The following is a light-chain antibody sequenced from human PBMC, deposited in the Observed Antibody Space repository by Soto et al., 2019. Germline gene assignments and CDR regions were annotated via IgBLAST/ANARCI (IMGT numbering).Light chain of an antibody. CDR2: AAS. CDR3: QQTYSGRA. V-gene: IGKV1-39*01. CDR1: QTIVNY. Sequence: DIQMTQSPSSLTASVGDTVTITCRASQTIVNYLNWYQQRPGKAPELLISAASSLHSGNPSRFSGSGSGTVFTLTISSLQPEDFATYYCQQTYSGRAFGHGTRLEIK. J-gene: IGKJ1*01.